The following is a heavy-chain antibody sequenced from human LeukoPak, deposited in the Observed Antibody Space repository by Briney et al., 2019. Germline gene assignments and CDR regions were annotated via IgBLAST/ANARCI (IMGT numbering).Heavy chain of an antibody. CDR2: ISGSGAST. CDR3: AKRGGGISNFDY. V-gene: IGHV3-23*01. CDR1: GFTFSAYA. D-gene: IGHD3-16*01. Sequence: PGGSLRLSCEASGFTFSAYAMTWVRQAPGKGLEWVSGISGSGASTYYADSVEGRFTISRDNFNNTLYLQMNRLRAEDTAVYYCAKRGGGISNFDYWGQGTLVTVSS. J-gene: IGHJ4*02.